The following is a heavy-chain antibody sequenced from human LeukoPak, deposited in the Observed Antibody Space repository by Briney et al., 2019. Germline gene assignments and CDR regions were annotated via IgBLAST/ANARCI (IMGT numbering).Heavy chain of an antibody. D-gene: IGHD1-26*01. J-gene: IGHJ6*02. Sequence: GGSLRLSCVAPESTFSNYAMSWVRQAPGKGLEWVSVISANGGSTYYADSVKGRFTIPRDNSKSTLYLQMNSLRAEDTAVYYCSRDSGLYGMDVWGQGTTVTVSS. CDR1: ESTFSNYA. CDR2: ISANGGST. CDR3: SRDSGLYGMDV. V-gene: IGHV3-23*01.